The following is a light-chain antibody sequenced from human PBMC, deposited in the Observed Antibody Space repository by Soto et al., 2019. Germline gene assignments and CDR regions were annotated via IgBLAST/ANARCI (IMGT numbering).Light chain of an antibody. V-gene: IGKV3-15*01. CDR3: QQYNNWPRT. CDR1: QSVSSSY. CDR2: GAS. Sequence: EIVLTQSPGTLSLSPGERATLSCRASQSVSSSYLAWYQQKPGQAPRLLIYGASTRATGIPARFSGSGSGTEFTLIISSLQSEDFAVYYCQQYNNWPRTFGQGTKVDI. J-gene: IGKJ1*01.